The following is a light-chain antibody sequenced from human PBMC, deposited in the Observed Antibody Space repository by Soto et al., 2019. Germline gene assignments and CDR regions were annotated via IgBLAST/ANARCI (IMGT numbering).Light chain of an antibody. CDR2: GAS. CDR3: QQYNNWPPVT. V-gene: IGKV3-15*01. CDR1: QTISND. Sequence: EIVMTQSPATLSVSPGERATLSCRASQTISNDLGWFQQKPGRPPRLLIYGASTRAPGIPPRFSGSGSGTEFTLTISSLQSEDFAVYYCQQYNNWPPVTFGGGTKVEIK. J-gene: IGKJ4*01.